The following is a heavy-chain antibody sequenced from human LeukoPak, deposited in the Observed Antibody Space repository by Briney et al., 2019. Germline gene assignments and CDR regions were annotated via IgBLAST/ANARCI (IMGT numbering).Heavy chain of an antibody. Sequence: GGSLRLSCEASGFSLTSYWMHWVRQAPGKGLVWVSRINHDRSDAIYADSVRGRFTISRDDANNRLYLQLNRLGAEDTAIYYCTRARDYNSGSYPGFWGRGTLVTVSS. V-gene: IGHV3-74*01. CDR2: INHDRSDA. J-gene: IGHJ4*02. CDR1: GFSLTSYW. CDR3: TRARDYNSGSYPGF. D-gene: IGHD3-10*01.